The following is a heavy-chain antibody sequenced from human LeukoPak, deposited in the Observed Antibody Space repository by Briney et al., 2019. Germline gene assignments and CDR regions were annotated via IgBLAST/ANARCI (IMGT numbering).Heavy chain of an antibody. J-gene: IGHJ4*02. CDR1: GFDFRNYY. Sequence: GGSVRLSCEASGFDFRNYYMSWVRQAPGKGLEWLANIKYDGTYTNYKDSVKGRLTLSRDNAKNSVYLQMNSLRAEDTAVYYCAKDRSCTNNICHGDFDYWGQGTLVTVSS. D-gene: IGHD2-8*01. CDR2: IKYDGTYT. V-gene: IGHV3-7*01. CDR3: AKDRSCTNNICHGDFDY.